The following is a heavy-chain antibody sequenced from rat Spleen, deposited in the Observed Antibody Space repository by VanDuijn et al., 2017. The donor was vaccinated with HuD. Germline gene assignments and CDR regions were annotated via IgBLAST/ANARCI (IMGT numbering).Heavy chain of an antibody. D-gene: IGHD1-4*01. Sequence: QVQLMESGPGLVQPSETLSLTCTVSGFSLTSYNVHWVRQPPGEGLEWIAAISSGGNTYYNSALKSRLSISRDTSKSQVFLKMNSLQTEDTATYFCTRHDYPGVTTNWFAYWGQGTLVTVSS. CDR1: GFSLTSYN. J-gene: IGHJ3*01. CDR3: TRHDYPGVTTNWFAY. CDR2: ISSGGNT. V-gene: IGHV2-6*01.